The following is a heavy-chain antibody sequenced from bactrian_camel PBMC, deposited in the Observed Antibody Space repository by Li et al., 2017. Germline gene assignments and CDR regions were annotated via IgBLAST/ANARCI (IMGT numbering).Heavy chain of an antibody. J-gene: IGHJ4*01. D-gene: IGHD2*01. CDR1: GYTYSYYC. Sequence: HVQLVESGGGSVQAGGSLRLSCAAPGYTYSYYCMGWFRQAPGKEREAVAAIVKGGSATYYSDSVKGRFTTSQDNARTTLYLQLNSLDSEDTAQYYCVADFSIRGGCSYARSRQQFQFWGQGTQVTVS. V-gene: IGHV3S1*01. CDR2: IVKGGSAT. CDR3: VADFSIRGGCSYARSRQQFQF.